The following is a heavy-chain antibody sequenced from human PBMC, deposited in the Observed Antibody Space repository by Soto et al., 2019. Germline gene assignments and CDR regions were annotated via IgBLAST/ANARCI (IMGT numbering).Heavy chain of an antibody. V-gene: IGHV4-39*01. D-gene: IGHD3-22*01. CDR2: IYYSGNT. J-gene: IGHJ4*02. CDR3: ARQRGGYYDSSSNLYYFDY. CDR1: GGSISSNSYY. Sequence: SETLSLTXTVSGGSISSNSYYWGWIRQPPGKGLEWIGSIYYSGNTYYNPSLKSRVTISVDTSKNQFSVNLSSVTAADTAVYYCARQRGGYYDSSSNLYYFDYWGQGTLVTVSS.